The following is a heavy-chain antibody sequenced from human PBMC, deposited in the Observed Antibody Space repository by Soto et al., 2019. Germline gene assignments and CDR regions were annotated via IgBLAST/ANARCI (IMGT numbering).Heavy chain of an antibody. CDR3: ARLYCSSSSCYSVGAFDI. D-gene: IGHD2-15*01. Sequence: GGSLRLSCAASGFTFSTHGMHWVRQAPGKGLGWVALIWFDGSDKYYADSVKGRFTISRDNSKNTLYLQMNSLRAEDTAVYHCARLYCSSSSCYSVGAFDIRGQGTMVTVSS. CDR1: GFTFSTHG. J-gene: IGHJ3*02. CDR2: IWFDGSDK. V-gene: IGHV3-33*01.